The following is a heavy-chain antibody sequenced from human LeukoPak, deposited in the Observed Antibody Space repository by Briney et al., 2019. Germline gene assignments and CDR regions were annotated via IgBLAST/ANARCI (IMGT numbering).Heavy chain of an antibody. CDR1: GGSISSYY. Sequence: PSETLSLTCTVSGGSISSYYWSWIRQPPGKGLEWIGYIYYSGSTNYNPSLKSRVTISVDTSKNQFSLKLSSVTAADTAVYYCARTYSSGVFDIWGQGTMVTVSS. D-gene: IGHD5-18*01. CDR3: ARTYSSGVFDI. CDR2: IYYSGST. J-gene: IGHJ3*02. V-gene: IGHV4-59*08.